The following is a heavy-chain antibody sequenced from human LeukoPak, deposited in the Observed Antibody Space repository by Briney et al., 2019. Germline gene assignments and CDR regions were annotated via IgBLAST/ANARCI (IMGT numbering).Heavy chain of an antibody. CDR3: AKVPRDGYWWFDP. J-gene: IGHJ5*02. Sequence: GESLKISCQGSGYSFTRYWISWVRQMPGKGLEWMGRIDPSDSDTNYSPSFQGHVTISADKSISTAYLQWSSLKASDTAMYYCAKVPRDGYWWFDPWGQGTLVTVSS. D-gene: IGHD5-24*01. CDR2: IDPSDSDT. CDR1: GYSFTRYW. V-gene: IGHV5-10-1*01.